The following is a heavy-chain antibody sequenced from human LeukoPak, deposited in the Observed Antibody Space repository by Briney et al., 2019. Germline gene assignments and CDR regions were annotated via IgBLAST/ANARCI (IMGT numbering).Heavy chain of an antibody. Sequence: PSETLSLTCTVSGCSISSGGYYWSWIRQHPGKGLEWIGYIYYSGSTYYNPSLKSRVTISVDKSKNQFSLNLSSVTAADTAVYYCARGVPAAVTNYFDYWGQGTLVTVSS. D-gene: IGHD2-2*01. V-gene: IGHV4-31*03. CDR3: ARGVPAAVTNYFDY. CDR1: GCSISSGGYY. J-gene: IGHJ4*02. CDR2: IYYSGST.